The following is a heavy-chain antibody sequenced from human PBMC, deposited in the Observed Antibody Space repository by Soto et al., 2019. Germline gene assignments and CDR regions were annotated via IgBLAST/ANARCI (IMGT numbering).Heavy chain of an antibody. CDR2: VSGRGGST. Sequence: VQLLESGGGLVQPGGSLRLACTASGFTFNHYAMSWVRQAPGKGLEWVSAVSGRGGSTKYADSVKGRFIISRDNSNSTLYLQIDSLRGEDTAVYYCAKDPTVTPSLFFFFFCFDGWGQGTTVTVSS. V-gene: IGHV3-23*01. J-gene: IGHJ6*01. D-gene: IGHD3-16*02. CDR3: AKDPTVTPSLFFFFFCFDG. CDR1: GFTFNHYA.